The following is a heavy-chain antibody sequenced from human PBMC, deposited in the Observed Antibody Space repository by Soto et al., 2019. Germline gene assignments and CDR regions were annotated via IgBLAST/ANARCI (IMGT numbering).Heavy chain of an antibody. CDR1: GGTFSSYA. CDR2: IIPIFGTA. J-gene: IGHJ5*02. CDR3: ARDRGGYSGYDRPMYNWFDP. D-gene: IGHD5-12*01. V-gene: IGHV1-69*01. Sequence: QVQLVQSGAEVKKPGSSVKVSCKASGGTFSSYAISWVRQAPGQGLEWMGGIIPIFGTANYAQKFQGRVTITADESTSTAYMERSSLRAEDTAVYYCARDRGGYSGYDRPMYNWFDPWGQGTLVTVSS.